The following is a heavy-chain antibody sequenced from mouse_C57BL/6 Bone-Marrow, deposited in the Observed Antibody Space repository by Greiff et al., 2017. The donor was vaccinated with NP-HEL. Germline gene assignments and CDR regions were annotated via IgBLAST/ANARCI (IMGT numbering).Heavy chain of an antibody. CDR3: AGGGSSLYAMDY. V-gene: IGHV7-3*01. J-gene: IGHJ4*01. D-gene: IGHD1-1*01. CDR1: GFTFTDYY. CDR2: IRNKANGYTT. Sequence: EVHLVESGGGLVQPGGSLSLSCAASGFTFTDYYMSWVRQPPGKALEWLGFIRNKANGYTTEYSASVKGRFTISRDNSQSILYLQMNALRAEDSATYYCAGGGSSLYAMDYWGQGTSVTVSS.